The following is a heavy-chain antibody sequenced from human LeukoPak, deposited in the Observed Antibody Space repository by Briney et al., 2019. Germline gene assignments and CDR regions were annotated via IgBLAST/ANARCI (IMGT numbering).Heavy chain of an antibody. Sequence: GGSLRLSCAASGFTFSSYNMNWVRQAPGKGLEWVSYISSSSNTIYYADSVKGRFTISGDNAKNSLYLQMNSLRDEDTAVYYCARGSAGWFGELFDYWGQGTLVTVSS. J-gene: IGHJ4*02. V-gene: IGHV3-48*02. CDR3: ARGSAGWFGELFDY. CDR2: ISSSSNTI. D-gene: IGHD3-10*01. CDR1: GFTFSSYN.